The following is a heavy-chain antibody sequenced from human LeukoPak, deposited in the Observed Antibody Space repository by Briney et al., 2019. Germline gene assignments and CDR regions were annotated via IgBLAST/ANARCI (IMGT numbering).Heavy chain of an antibody. D-gene: IGHD6-13*01. J-gene: IGHJ5*02. CDR2: ITTRSSYI. CDR1: GFTFSSYS. Sequence: GGSLRLSCAASGFTFSSYSMNWVRQAPGKGLEWVSSITTRSSYIYYADSVKGRFTISRDDAKSSLYLQMSSLRAEDTAVYYCARDPAAAGSVWLDPWGQGIQVTVSS. CDR3: ARDPAAAGSVWLDP. V-gene: IGHV3-21*01.